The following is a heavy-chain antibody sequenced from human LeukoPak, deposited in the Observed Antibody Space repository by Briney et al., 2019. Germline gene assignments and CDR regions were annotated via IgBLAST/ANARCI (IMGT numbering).Heavy chain of an antibody. Sequence: SETLSLTCAVSGGSISSNSYYWGWIRQPPGKGLEWIGSIYYSGSTYYNPSLKSRVTISVDTSKNQFSLKLSSATAADTAVYYCARDVPTVQLWRTDAFDIWGQGTMVTVSS. CDR2: IYYSGST. J-gene: IGHJ3*02. CDR3: ARDVPTVQLWRTDAFDI. D-gene: IGHD5-18*01. CDR1: GGSISSNSYY. V-gene: IGHV4-39*02.